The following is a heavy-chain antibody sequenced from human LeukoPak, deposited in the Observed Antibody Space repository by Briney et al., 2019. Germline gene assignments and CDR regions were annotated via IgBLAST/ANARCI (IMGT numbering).Heavy chain of an antibody. D-gene: IGHD4-23*01. CDR3: ARDLLNEGNHLDY. J-gene: IGHJ4*02. V-gene: IGHV4-30-4*01. CDR2: IYYSGST. CDR1: GGSISSGDYY. Sequence: SETLSLTCAVSGGSISSGDYYWSWIRQPPGKGLEWIGYIYYSGSTYYNPSLKSRVTISVDTSKNQFSLKLSSVTAADTAVYYCARDLLNEGNHLDYWGQGTLVTVSS.